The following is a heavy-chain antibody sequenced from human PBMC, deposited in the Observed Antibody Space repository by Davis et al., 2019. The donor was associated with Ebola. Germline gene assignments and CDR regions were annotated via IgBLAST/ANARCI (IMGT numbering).Heavy chain of an antibody. CDR1: GAHLSGFY. CDR3: ARGGGSDFWSGFEALDV. J-gene: IGHJ3*01. V-gene: IGHV4-34*04. Sequence: MPSETLSLTCAVSGAHLSGFYWSWIRQAPGKGMEWIGEVNHSGNTNHNPSLKSRATISVETSQQISLKLTSVTAADTAVYYCARGGGSDFWSGFEALDVWGQGTMVSVSS. D-gene: IGHD3-3*01. CDR2: VNHSGNT.